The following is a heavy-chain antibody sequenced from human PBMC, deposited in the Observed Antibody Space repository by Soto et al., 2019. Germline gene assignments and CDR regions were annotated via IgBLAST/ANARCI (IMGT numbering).Heavy chain of an antibody. V-gene: IGHV3-33*01. CDR3: ARFTEWFLLDS. J-gene: IGHJ4*02. Sequence: QVELMQSGGGVVQPGSSLRLSCVGSGFTFGRHGMHWVRQAPGKGLEWLGYIWYDGRDRYLEDSVQGRFTISRDKSKNTLSLQMNSLRVEDTAVYFCARFTEWFLLDSWGQGTLVSVTS. CDR2: IWYDGRDR. CDR1: GFTFGRHG. D-gene: IGHD3-3*01.